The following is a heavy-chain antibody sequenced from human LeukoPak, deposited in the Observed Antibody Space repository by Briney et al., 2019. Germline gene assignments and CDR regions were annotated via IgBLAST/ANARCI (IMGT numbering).Heavy chain of an antibody. Sequence: SETLSLTCTVSGGSISSYYWSWIRQPAGKGLEWIGRIYTSGSTNYNPSLKSRVTMSVDTSKNQFSLKLSSVTAADTAVYYCARVGHLLDYGGNHVLDIWGQGTMVTVSS. CDR1: GGSISSYY. J-gene: IGHJ3*02. D-gene: IGHD4-23*01. CDR3: ARVGHLLDYGGNHVLDI. V-gene: IGHV4-4*07. CDR2: IYTSGST.